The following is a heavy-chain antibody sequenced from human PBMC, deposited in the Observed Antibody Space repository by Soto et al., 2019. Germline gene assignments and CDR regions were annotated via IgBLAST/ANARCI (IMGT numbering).Heavy chain of an antibody. CDR2: ISSNGGTT. CDR3: VRRVSGNYDY. V-gene: IGHV3-64*01. Sequence: EVQLAESGGGMVQPGGSLRLSCVASGFTFSSYDMHWVRQAPGKGLEYVSSISSNGGTTYYGNSVKGRFTISRDNSNNTLYLQMGSLRAEDMAVYYCVRRVSGNYDYWGQGTLFTVSA. D-gene: IGHD1-7*01. CDR1: GFTFSSYD. J-gene: IGHJ4*02.